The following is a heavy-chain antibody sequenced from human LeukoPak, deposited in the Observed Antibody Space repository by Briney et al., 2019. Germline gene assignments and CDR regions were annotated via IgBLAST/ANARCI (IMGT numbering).Heavy chain of an antibody. V-gene: IGHV1-8*01. CDR1: GYTFTSYD. CDR3: ARFPHSDSSSSHQ. J-gene: IGHJ2*01. D-gene: IGHD6-6*01. CDR2: MNPNSGNT. Sequence: ASVNVSCKASGYTFTSYDINWVRQATGQALEWMGWMNPNSGNTGYAQKFQARVTMTRNTSISTAYMELSSLRSEDPAVYYCARFPHSDSSSSHQGGRGPLVTVPP.